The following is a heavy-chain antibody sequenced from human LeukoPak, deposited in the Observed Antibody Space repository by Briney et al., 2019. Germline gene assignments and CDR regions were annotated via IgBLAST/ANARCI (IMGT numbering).Heavy chain of an antibody. Sequence: SETLSLTCVVSGGSVSGYYWGWIRQPPGRGLEWIGYVYYSGSTNYNPSFKSRITISVDTSRNQFSLQLSSVTAADTAVYYCARRPHARIVGATTAPVGVSWFDPWGQGTLVTVSS. V-gene: IGHV4-59*02. CDR3: ARRPHARIVGATTAPVGVSWFDP. CDR2: VYYSGST. CDR1: GGSVSGYY. D-gene: IGHD1-26*01. J-gene: IGHJ5*02.